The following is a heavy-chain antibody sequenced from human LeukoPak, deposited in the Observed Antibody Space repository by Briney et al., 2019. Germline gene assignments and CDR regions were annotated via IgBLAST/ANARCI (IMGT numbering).Heavy chain of an antibody. D-gene: IGHD5-18*01. CDR2: ISSSGSTI. Sequence: SGGSLRLSCAASGFTSSSYEMNWVRQAPGKGLEWVSYISSSGSTIYYADSVKGRFTISRDNAKNSLYLQMNSLRAEDTAVYYCARWGVDTAMGYWGQGTLVTVSS. V-gene: IGHV3-48*03. CDR1: GFTSSSYE. J-gene: IGHJ4*02. CDR3: ARWGVDTAMGY.